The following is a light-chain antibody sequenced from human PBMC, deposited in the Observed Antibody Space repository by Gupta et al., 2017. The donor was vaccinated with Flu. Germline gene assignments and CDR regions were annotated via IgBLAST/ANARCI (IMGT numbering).Light chain of an antibody. Sequence: DIVMTQSPDSLAVSLGERATINCKSSQSGLYSSNNKNYLAWYQQKPGQPPKLLIYWASTRESGIPDRFSGRGSGTDFTLTISSLQAEDVAVYYCQQDDSATYIFGEGTKMEIK. CDR3: QQDDSATYI. J-gene: IGKJ2*01. CDR1: QSGLYSSNNKNY. V-gene: IGKV4-1*01. CDR2: WAS.